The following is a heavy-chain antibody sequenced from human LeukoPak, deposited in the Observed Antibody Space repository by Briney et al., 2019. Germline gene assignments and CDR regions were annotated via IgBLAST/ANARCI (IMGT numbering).Heavy chain of an antibody. Sequence: GASVKVSCKTSGYPFTTWEINWVRQAAGQGLEWMGWVHPNSGNTAYAQKFQGRVTMTRDTSINTAYMELSGLRFDDTAVYFCARGPRNDPWGQGTPVTVSS. CDR3: ARGPRNDP. V-gene: IGHV1-8*01. J-gene: IGHJ5*02. D-gene: IGHD1-14*01. CDR1: GYPFTTWE. CDR2: VHPNSGNT.